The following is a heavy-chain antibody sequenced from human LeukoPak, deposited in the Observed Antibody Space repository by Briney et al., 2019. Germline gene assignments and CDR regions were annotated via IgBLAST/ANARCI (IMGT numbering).Heavy chain of an antibody. V-gene: IGHV3-30*14. CDR2: ISYDGSNK. CDR3: GIFRAY. J-gene: IGHJ4*02. Sequence: GGSLRLSCAASGFTFSSYAMSWVRQAPGKGLEWVAVISYDGSNKYYADSVKGRFTISRDNSKNTLYLQMNSLRAEDTAVYYCGIFRAYWGQGTLVTVSS. CDR1: GFTFSSYA.